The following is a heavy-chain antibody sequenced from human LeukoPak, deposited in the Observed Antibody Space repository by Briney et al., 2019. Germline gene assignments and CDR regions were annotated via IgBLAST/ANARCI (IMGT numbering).Heavy chain of an antibody. CDR1: GGTFSSYA. CDR2: IIPIFGTA. D-gene: IGHD3-10*01. Sequence: ASVKVSCKASGGTFSSYAISWVRQAPGQGLEWMGGIIPIFGTANYAQKFQGRVTITADESTSTAYMELSSLRSEDTAVYYCARVPVGSGSYRPYYGMDVWAQGTTVTVSS. V-gene: IGHV1-69*13. CDR3: ARVPVGSGSYRPYYGMDV. J-gene: IGHJ6*02.